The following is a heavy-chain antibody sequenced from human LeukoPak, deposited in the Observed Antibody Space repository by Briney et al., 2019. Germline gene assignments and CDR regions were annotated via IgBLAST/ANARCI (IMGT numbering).Heavy chain of an antibody. CDR3: ARGGYYGSGSTWT. CDR1: GYTFTGYY. D-gene: IGHD3-10*01. Sequence: ASVKVFCKASGYTFTGYYMHWVRQAPGQGLEWMGWINPNSGGTNYAQKFQGRVTMTRDTSISTAYMELSRLRSDDTAVYYCARGGYYGSGSTWTWGQGTLVTVSS. CDR2: INPNSGGT. J-gene: IGHJ5*02. V-gene: IGHV1-2*02.